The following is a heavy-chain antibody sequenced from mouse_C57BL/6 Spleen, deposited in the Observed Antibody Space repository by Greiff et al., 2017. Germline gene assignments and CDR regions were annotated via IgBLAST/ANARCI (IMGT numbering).Heavy chain of an antibody. CDR3: ARRVLRPVAGGY. D-gene: IGHD1-2*01. Sequence: QVQLQQPGAELVKPGASVKLSCKASGYTFTSYWMQWVKQRPGQGLEWIGEIDPSDSYTNYNQKFKGKATLTVDTSSSTAYMQLSSLTSEDSAVYSCARRVLRPVAGGYWGQGTTLTVSS. CDR2: IDPSDSYT. V-gene: IGHV1-50*01. J-gene: IGHJ2*01. CDR1: GYTFTSYW.